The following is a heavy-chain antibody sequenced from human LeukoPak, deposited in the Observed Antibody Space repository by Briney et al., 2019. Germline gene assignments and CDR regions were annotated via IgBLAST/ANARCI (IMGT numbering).Heavy chain of an antibody. CDR3: ARDSMAVLGAYDI. D-gene: IGHD3-16*01. Sequence: AGSLRLSCAASGFTFSSYGMNWVRQAPGKGLEWVSSISVGRSYIYYADSVKGRFTISRNNAKNSLYLQMNSLRAEDTAVYYCARDSMAVLGAYDIWGQGTMVTVSS. CDR2: ISVGRSYI. CDR1: GFTFSSYG. J-gene: IGHJ3*02. V-gene: IGHV3-21*01.